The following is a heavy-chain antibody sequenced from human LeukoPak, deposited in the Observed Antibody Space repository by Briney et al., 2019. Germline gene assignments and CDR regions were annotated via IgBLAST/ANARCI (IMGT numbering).Heavy chain of an antibody. Sequence: GGSLRLSCAASGFTVSSNYMSWVRQAPGKGLEWVSVIYSGGSTYYADSVKGRFTISRDNSKNTLHLQMNSLRAEDTAVYYCARDWGYGGNSGYYYYGMDVWGQGTTVTVSS. CDR2: IYSGGST. CDR3: ARDWGYGGNSGYYYYGMDV. D-gene: IGHD4-23*01. V-gene: IGHV3-66*01. J-gene: IGHJ6*02. CDR1: GFTVSSNY.